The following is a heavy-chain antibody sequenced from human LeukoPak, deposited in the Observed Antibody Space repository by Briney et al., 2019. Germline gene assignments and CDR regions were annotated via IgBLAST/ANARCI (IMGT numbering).Heavy chain of an antibody. V-gene: IGHV3-33*06. J-gene: IGHJ4*02. D-gene: IGHD3-10*01. CDR2: VWYDGTNP. CDR3: AKDRYGSSSTLDN. CDR1: GFTVSSNY. Sequence: GVSLRLSCAASGFTVSSNYMSWVRQAPGKGREWVAVVWYDGTNPSYADAVKGRFTISRDNSDNTVYLQINRLRVGDTALYYCAKDRYGSSSTLDNWGQGTLVTVSS.